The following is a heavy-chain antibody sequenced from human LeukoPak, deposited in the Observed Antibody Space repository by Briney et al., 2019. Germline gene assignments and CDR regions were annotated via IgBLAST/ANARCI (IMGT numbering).Heavy chain of an antibody. D-gene: IGHD3-22*01. CDR1: GYSFSAYY. CDR3: AREAMIVDP. V-gene: IGHV1-2*02. Sequence: ASVKVSCKASGYSFSAYYIHWVRQAPGQGLEWMGWINPNSGGTNYAQKFQGRVTMTRDTSISTAYMELSRLRSDDTAVYYCAREAMIVDPWGQGTLVTVSS. J-gene: IGHJ5*02. CDR2: INPNSGGT.